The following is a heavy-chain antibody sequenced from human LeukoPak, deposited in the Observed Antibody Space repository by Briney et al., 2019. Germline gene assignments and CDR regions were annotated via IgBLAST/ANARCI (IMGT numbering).Heavy chain of an antibody. Sequence: ASVKVSCKASGYTFTNYAVGWVRQAPGQGLEWMGWISAYNANTNYAQTLQGRVTMTTDTTTSTAYMELRSLRSDDTAVYYCARDHYDVLTGYNYNAFDIWGQGTMVAVSS. CDR1: GYTFTNYA. D-gene: IGHD3-9*01. CDR3: ARDHYDVLTGYNYNAFDI. J-gene: IGHJ3*02. V-gene: IGHV1-18*01. CDR2: ISAYNANT.